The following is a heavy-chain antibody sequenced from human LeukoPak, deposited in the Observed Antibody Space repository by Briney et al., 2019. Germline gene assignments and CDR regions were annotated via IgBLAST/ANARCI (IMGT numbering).Heavy chain of an antibody. CDR1: GFTFSSYS. Sequence: PVGSLRLSCAASGFTFSSYSMNWVRQTPGKGLEWVSYISSSSNTIYYADSVKGRFTISRDNAKNSLYLQMNSLRAEDTAVYYCARIILGETGTDYWGQGTLVTVSS. V-gene: IGHV3-48*01. CDR2: ISSSSNTI. J-gene: IGHJ4*02. D-gene: IGHD1-1*01. CDR3: ARIILGETGTDY.